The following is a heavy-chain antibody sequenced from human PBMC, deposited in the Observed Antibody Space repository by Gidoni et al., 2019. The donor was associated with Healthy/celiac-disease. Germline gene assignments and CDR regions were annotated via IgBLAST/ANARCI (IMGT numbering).Heavy chain of an antibody. Sequence: QLQLQQWYAVLFKPSETLSLTCSVYGWSFSVYYWSWILQPPGKGLEWIGEINHSGSTNYNPSLKSRVNISVDKSKNQFSLKLSSVTAADTAVYYCARLEYYYDSSGYYPFFDYWGQGTLVTVSS. D-gene: IGHD3-22*01. J-gene: IGHJ4*02. V-gene: IGHV4-34*01. CDR3: ARLEYYYDSSGYYPFFDY. CDR2: INHSGST. CDR1: GWSFSVYY.